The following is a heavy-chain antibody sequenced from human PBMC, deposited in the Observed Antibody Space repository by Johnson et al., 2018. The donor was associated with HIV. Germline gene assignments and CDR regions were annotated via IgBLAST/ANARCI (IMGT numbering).Heavy chain of an antibody. CDR3: ARVSDFGVVMIGTFDI. V-gene: IGHV3-30*19. CDR2: IWPDGSNR. D-gene: IGHD3-3*01. CDR1: GLILSGYG. Sequence: QEQLVESGGYVVQPGTSLRLSCEASGLILSGYGLHWVRQAPGKGLEWVAVIWPDGSNRYYADSVKGRFTISRDNSKNTLYLQMNSLRAEDTAVYYCARVSDFGVVMIGTFDIWGQGTMVTVSS. J-gene: IGHJ3*02.